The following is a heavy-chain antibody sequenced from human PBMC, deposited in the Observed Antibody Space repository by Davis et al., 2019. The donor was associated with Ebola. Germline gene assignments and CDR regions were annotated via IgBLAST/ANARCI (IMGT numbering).Heavy chain of an antibody. CDR1: GFTFDDYT. CDR2: ISWDGGST. J-gene: IGHJ4*02. D-gene: IGHD5-18*01. V-gene: IGHV3-43*01. Sequence: GGSLRLSCAASGFTFDDYTMHWVRQAPGKGLEWVSLISWDGGSTYYADSVKGRFTISRDNSKNSLYLQMNSLKTEDTAVYYCTSNRYGLVAVGDWGQGTLVAVSS. CDR3: TSNRYGLVAVGD.